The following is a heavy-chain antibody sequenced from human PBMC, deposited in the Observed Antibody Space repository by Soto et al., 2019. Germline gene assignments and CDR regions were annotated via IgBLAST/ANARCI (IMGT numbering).Heavy chain of an antibody. CDR2: ISSSSSTI. J-gene: IGHJ6*03. V-gene: IGHV3-48*01. CDR1: GFTFSSYS. Sequence: GGSLRLSCAAPGFTFSSYSMNWVRQAPGKGLEWVSYISSSSSTIYYADSVKGRFTISRDNAKNSLYLQMNSLRAEDTAVYYCARDSDSSSSDYYYYYMDVWGKGTTVTVSS. D-gene: IGHD6-13*01. CDR3: ARDSDSSSSDYYYYYMDV.